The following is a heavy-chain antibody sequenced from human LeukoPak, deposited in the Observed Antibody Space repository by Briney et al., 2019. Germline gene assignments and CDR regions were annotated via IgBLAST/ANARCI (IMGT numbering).Heavy chain of an antibody. J-gene: IGHJ4*02. D-gene: IGHD3-16*01. CDR1: GFTFSDST. V-gene: IGHV3-21*01. CDR3: VRGDTRDY. CDR2: INSAGSTT. Sequence: NPGGSXRLSCAASGFTFSDSTMNGVRQASGKGLEWVASINSAGSTTHYADSVKGRLTISRDNARNSLYLQLNSLRGEDTAVYYCVRGDTRDYWGQGTLITVSS.